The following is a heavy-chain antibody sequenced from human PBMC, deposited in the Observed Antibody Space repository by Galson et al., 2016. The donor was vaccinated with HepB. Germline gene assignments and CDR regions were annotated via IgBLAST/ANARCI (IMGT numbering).Heavy chain of an antibody. CDR3: ATAPIAPASFDL. CDR1: GFTISGYS. CDR2: ISGSSNYI. V-gene: IGHV3-21*01. D-gene: IGHD2-21*01. Sequence: SLRLSCAASGFTISGYSMNWVRQAPGKGLEWVSSISGSSNYIHYADSLKGRFTISRDNAKNSLYLQMNSLRAEDTAVYYCATAPIAPASFDLWGRGTLVTVSS. J-gene: IGHJ2*01.